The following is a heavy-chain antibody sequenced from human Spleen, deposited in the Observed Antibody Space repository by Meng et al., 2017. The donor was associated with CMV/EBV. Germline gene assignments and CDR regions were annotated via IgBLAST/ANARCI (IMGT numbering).Heavy chain of an antibody. D-gene: IGHD6-19*01. CDR3: ARDFNGWYYYYGMDV. CDR2: ISYDGSNK. V-gene: IGHV3-30-3*01. CDR1: GFTFSTYW. J-gene: IGHJ6*02. Sequence: GESLKISCAASGFTFSTYWMRWVRQAPGKGLEWVAVISYDGSNKYYADSVKGRFTISRDNSKNTLYLQMNSLRAEDTAVYYCARDFNGWYYYYGMDVWGQGTTVTVSS.